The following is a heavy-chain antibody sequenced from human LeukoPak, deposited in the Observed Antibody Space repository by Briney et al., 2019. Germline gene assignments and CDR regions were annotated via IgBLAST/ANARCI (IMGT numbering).Heavy chain of an antibody. D-gene: IGHD3-22*01. J-gene: IGHJ4*02. V-gene: IGHV3-9*01. CDR3: AKDSGYYYDSSGYYSRRGYFDY. CDR1: GFTFDDYA. CDR2: ISWNSGSI. Sequence: GGSLRLSCAASGFTFDDYAMHWVRQAPGKGLEWVSGISWNSGSIGYADSVKGRFTISRDNAKNSLYLQMNSLRAEDTALYYCAKDSGYYYDSSGYYSRRGYFDYWGQGTLVTVSS.